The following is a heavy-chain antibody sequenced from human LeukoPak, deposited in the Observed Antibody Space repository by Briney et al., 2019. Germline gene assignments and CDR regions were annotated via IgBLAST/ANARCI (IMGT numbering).Heavy chain of an antibody. Sequence: PGGSLRLSCAASGFTFSSYEMNWVRQAPGKGLEWVSYISSSGSTIYYADSVKGRFTISRDNAKNSLYLQMNSLGAEDTAVYYCARVRRLLGADYWGQGTLVTVSS. CDR1: GFTFSSYE. CDR3: ARVRRLLGADY. D-gene: IGHD2-15*01. V-gene: IGHV3-48*03. CDR2: ISSSGSTI. J-gene: IGHJ4*02.